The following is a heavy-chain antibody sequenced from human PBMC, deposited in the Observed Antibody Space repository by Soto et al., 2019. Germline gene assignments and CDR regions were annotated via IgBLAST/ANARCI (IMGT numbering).Heavy chain of an antibody. D-gene: IGHD1-26*01. CDR1: GGSISSGGYS. CDR2: IYHSGST. CDR3: VRDDFGLGLDY. V-gene: IGHV4-30-2*01. Sequence: SETLSLTCAVSGGSISSGGYSWSWIRQPPGKGLEWIGYIYHSGSTYYNPSLKSRVTISRDNAKSTLFLQMNSLRAEDTAVYYCVRDDFGLGLDYWGLGTLVTVS. J-gene: IGHJ4*02.